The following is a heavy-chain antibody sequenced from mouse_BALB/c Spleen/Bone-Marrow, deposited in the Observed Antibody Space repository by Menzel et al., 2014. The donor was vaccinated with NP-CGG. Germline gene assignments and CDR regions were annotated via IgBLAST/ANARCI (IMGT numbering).Heavy chain of an antibody. CDR3: AGGSAGYFDY. CDR1: GFTFSYYA. V-gene: IGHV5-9-4*01. CDR2: ISSGGSYT. J-gene: IGHJ2*01. Sequence: EVQVVESGGGLVKPGGSLKLSCAASGFTFSYYAMSWVRRSPEKSLEWVAEISSGGSYTYYPDTVTGRFTISRDNAKNALCLEMSSLRAEDTAMYYCAGGSAGYFDYWGQGTTLTVSS. D-gene: IGHD6-1*01.